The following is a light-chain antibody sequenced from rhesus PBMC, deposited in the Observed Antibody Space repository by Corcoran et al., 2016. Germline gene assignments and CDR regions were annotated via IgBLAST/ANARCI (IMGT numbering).Light chain of an antibody. CDR1: ESVGSY. J-gene: IGKJ2*01. Sequence: EIVMTQSPATLSLSPGETATLSCRASESVGSYFTWYHQKPGQAPNLLVHCAYFMGTVNPDRFSGSGSRTEFTLTISSREPEDVGVYHCQQYNDLLYSFGQGTKGEIK. V-gene: IGKV3-40*03. CDR3: QQYNDLLYS. CDR2: CAY.